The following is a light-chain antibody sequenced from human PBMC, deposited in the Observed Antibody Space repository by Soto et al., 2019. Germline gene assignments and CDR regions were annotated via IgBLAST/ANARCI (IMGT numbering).Light chain of an antibody. J-gene: IGLJ1*01. V-gene: IGLV2-23*02. CDR2: EVS. CDR1: SSDVGSYNL. CDR3: CSYAGSSGYV. Sequence: QSVLTQPASVSGSPGQSITISCTGTSSDVGSYNLVSWYQQHPGKAPKLMIYEVSKRPSGVSNRFSGSKSGNTASLTISGLQAEDEADFYRCSYAGSSGYVFGTGTKLTVL.